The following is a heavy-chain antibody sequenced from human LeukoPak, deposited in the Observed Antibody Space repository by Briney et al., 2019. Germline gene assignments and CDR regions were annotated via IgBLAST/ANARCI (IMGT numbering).Heavy chain of an antibody. CDR3: ARDRSTGTTLRNYYFDY. CDR2: ISSSSSYI. J-gene: IGHJ4*02. D-gene: IGHD1-7*01. V-gene: IGHV3-21*01. Sequence: GGSLRLSCAASGFTFSSYSMNWVRQAPGKGLEWVSSISSSSSYIYYADSVKGRFTISRDNAKNSLYLQMNSLRAEDTAVHYCARDRSTGTTLRNYYFDYWGQGTLVTVSS. CDR1: GFTFSSYS.